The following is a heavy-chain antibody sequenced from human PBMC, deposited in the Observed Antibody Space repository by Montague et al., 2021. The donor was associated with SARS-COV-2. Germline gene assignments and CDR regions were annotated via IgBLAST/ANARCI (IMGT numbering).Heavy chain of an antibody. D-gene: IGHD2-8*01. V-gene: IGHV4-39*01. CDR1: GGSISSSSYY. J-gene: IGHJ4*02. CDR2: IYYSGST. Sequence: SETLSLTCTVSGGSISSSSYYWGWIRQPPGKGLEWIGNIYYSGSTYYNSSLQSRVTISVDTSKNQFSLRLRSVTAADTSVYYCARQSRFCPNALRYAFDYWGRGTLVTVSS. CDR3: ARQSRFCPNALRYAFDY.